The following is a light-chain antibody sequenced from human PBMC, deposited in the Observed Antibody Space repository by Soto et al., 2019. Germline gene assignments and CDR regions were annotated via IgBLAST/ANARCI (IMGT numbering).Light chain of an antibody. Sequence: QSVLTQPPSVSAAPGQRVTISCSGSTSNIGSNYVSWYQQLPGTAPKLLIYDNNKRPSGIPDRFSASKSGTSATLGITGLQTGDEADYYCGTWDSSLSAVVFGGGTKVTVL. V-gene: IGLV1-51*01. CDR3: GTWDSSLSAVV. J-gene: IGLJ2*01. CDR2: DNN. CDR1: TSNIGSNY.